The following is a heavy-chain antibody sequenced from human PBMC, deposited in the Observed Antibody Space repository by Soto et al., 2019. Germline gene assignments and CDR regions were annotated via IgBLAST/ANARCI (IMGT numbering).Heavy chain of an antibody. D-gene: IGHD2-8*01. J-gene: IGHJ4*02. V-gene: IGHV4-39*01. CDR2: IYYSGST. CDR1: GGSISSSSYY. Sequence: PSETLSLTCPVSGGSISSSSYYWGWIRQPPGKGLEWIGSIYYSGSTYYNPSLKSRVTISVDTSKNQFSLKLSSVTAADTAVYYCVARPIVLMVYATNFDYWGQGTLVTVSS. CDR3: VARPIVLMVYATNFDY.